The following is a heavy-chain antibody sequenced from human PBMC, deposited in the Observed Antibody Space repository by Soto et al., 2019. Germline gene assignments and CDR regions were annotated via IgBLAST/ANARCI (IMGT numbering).Heavy chain of an antibody. D-gene: IGHD3-16*01. V-gene: IGHV4-39*01. CDR3: ARHPYNYESGPTRLAD. J-gene: IGHJ4*02. CDR2: IYHSGTT. CDR1: GGSVTGSAYY. Sequence: SETLSLTCTVSGGSVTGSAYYWGWIRQPPGKGLEWIGSIYHSGTTYYNPSLKSRVTISIFEDTSKSQFSLKLTSVTAADTAVYYCARHPYNYESGPTRLADWGQGTLVTGSS.